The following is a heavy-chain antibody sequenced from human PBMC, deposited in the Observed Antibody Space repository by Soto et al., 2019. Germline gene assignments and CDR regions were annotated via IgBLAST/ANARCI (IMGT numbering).Heavy chain of an antibody. CDR2: ISYDGSNK. Sequence: QVQLVESGGGVVQPGRSLRLSCAASGFTFSSYGMHWVRQAPGKGLEWVAVISYDGSNKYYADSVKGRFTISRDNSKNTLYLQRNSLRAEDTAVYYCAPGYCSAGSCFHFDYWGQGTLVTVSS. D-gene: IGHD2-15*01. CDR1: GFTFSSYG. J-gene: IGHJ4*02. CDR3: APGYCSAGSCFHFDY. V-gene: IGHV3-30*03.